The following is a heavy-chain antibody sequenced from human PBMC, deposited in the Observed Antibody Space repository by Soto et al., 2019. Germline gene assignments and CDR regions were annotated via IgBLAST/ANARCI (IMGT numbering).Heavy chain of an antibody. CDR3: TRRDTIFGIDY. CDR2: IRSKANSYAT. J-gene: IGHJ4*02. CDR1: GFTFSGSA. V-gene: IGHV3-73*01. Sequence: LRLSCAASGFTFSGSAMHWVRQASGKGLEWVGRIRSKANSYATAYAASVKGRFTISRDDSKNTAYLQMNSLKTEDTAVYYCTRRDTIFGIDYWGQGTLVTVSS. D-gene: IGHD3-3*01.